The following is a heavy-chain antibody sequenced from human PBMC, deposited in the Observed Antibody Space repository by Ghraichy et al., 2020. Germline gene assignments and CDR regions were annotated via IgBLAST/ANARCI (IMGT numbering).Heavy chain of an antibody. CDR3: AKQRGYCSDGNCFFDF. CDR1: GFTFTNYA. V-gene: IGHV3-23*01. Sequence: GGGRRLSCVASGFTFTNYAMSWVRQAPGKGLEWVSAISDNGAATYYRDSVEGRFTVSRDNSKSTLYLQMISLRAEDTAVYHCAKQRGYCSDGNCFFDFWGQGALVTVTS. J-gene: IGHJ4*02. CDR2: ISDNGAAT. D-gene: IGHD2-15*01.